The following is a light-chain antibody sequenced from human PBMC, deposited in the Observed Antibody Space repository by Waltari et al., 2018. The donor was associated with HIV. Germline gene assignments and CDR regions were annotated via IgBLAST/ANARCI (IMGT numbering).Light chain of an antibody. V-gene: IGKV4-1*01. Sequence: DIVMTQSPESLAVSLGERATINCKSSQTIFYKSNNKNYLAWYPQKPGQSPKLLISWASNQEFGVHDRFSGSGSGTDFTITISSLQAEDGAVYYCQQFYRTPYTFGQGTRLEFK. CDR1: QTIFYKSNNKNY. CDR3: QQFYRTPYT. CDR2: WAS. J-gene: IGKJ2*01.